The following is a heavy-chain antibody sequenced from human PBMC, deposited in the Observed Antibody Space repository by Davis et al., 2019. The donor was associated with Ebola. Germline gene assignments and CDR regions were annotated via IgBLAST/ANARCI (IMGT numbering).Heavy chain of an antibody. Sequence: GGSLRLSCAASGFTFSSYSMNWVRQAPGKGLEWVSSISSSSSYIYYADSVKGRFTISRDNAKNSLYLQMNSLRAEDTAVYYCARVMGYSSSWTDYWGQGTLVTVSS. J-gene: IGHJ4*02. D-gene: IGHD6-13*01. CDR1: GFTFSSYS. CDR2: ISSSSSYI. CDR3: ARVMGYSSSWTDY. V-gene: IGHV3-21*04.